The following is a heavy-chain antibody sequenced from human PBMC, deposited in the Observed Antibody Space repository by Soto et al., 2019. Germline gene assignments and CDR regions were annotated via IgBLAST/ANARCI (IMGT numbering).Heavy chain of an antibody. CDR3: AREYPVHSAYFDY. CDR2: MYYSGNA. Sequence: QVQLQESGPGLVKPSETLSLTCTVSGASISRYYWSWIRQSPGKGLEWIGYMYYSGNANYNPSLRSRITISVDTSKNQFSRNLNSVTAADTAVYYCAREYPVHSAYFDYWGQGILVTVSS. J-gene: IGHJ4*02. CDR1: GASISRYY. V-gene: IGHV4-59*01. D-gene: IGHD1-26*01.